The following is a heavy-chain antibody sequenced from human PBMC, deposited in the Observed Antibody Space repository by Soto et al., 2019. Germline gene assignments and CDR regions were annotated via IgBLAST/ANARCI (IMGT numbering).Heavy chain of an antibody. CDR3: ARIGRLRWGDY. Sequence: EVQLVESGGGLVQPGGSLRLSCAASGFTFSSYSMNWVRQAPGKGLEGVSYISSSSSTIYYAASVKGRFTISRDNAKNSLYLQMNSLRAEDTAVYYCARIGRLRWGDYWGQGTLVTVSS. CDR1: GFTFSSYS. CDR2: ISSSSSTI. J-gene: IGHJ4*02. D-gene: IGHD4-17*01. V-gene: IGHV3-48*01.